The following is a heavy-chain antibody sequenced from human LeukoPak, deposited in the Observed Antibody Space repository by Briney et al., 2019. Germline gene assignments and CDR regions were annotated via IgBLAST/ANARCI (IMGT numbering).Heavy chain of an antibody. J-gene: IGHJ4*02. CDR1: GFTFRTSW. CDR2: MKPDGSEK. Sequence: GGSLRLSCAASGFTFRTSWMNWVRQAPGKGLEWVANMKPDGSEKQYVDSVRGRFTISRDNAKNSLYLQMNSLRVEDTAVYYRARDGFVGAADYWGQGTLVTVSS. CDR3: ARDGFVGAADY. D-gene: IGHD6-13*01. V-gene: IGHV3-7*01.